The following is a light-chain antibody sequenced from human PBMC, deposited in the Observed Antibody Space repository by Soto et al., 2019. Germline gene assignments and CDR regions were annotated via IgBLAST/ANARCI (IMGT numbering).Light chain of an antibody. V-gene: IGKV3-20*01. CDR2: GAS. CDR3: QHYGSSPGLT. Sequence: ELVLTQSPGTLSLSPGERATLFCRASQSVTSSSIAWHQQKPGQAPRLRIYGASSRATGIPDRFSASGSGTDFTLTISRLESEDSAVYYCQHYGSSPGLTFGGGTKVEIK. CDR1: QSVTSSS. J-gene: IGKJ4*01.